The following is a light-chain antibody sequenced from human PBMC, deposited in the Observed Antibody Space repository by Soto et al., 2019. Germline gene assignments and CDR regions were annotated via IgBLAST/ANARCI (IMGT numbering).Light chain of an antibody. CDR2: AAS. CDR1: QSVSSPY. V-gene: IGKV3-20*01. CDR3: QQYGSSPFT. J-gene: IGKJ3*01. Sequence: EVVLTQSPVTLSLSPGERATLSCRASQSVSSPYLAWYQQKPGQPPRLLIYAASSWATDVPARFIGSGSGTEFTLTIGSLAPEDIAIYYCQQYGSSPFTFGPGTKVDI.